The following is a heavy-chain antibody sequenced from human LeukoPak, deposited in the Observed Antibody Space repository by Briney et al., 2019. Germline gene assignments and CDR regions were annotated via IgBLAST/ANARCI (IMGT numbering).Heavy chain of an antibody. V-gene: IGHV4-34*01. J-gene: IGHJ4*02. Sequence: SKTLSLTCAVYGGSFSGYYWSWIRQPPGKGLEWIGEINHSGSTNYNPSLKSRVTISVDTSKNQFSLKLSSVTAADTAVYYCAFRRIRQHPFDYWGQGTLVTVSS. D-gene: IGHD2-21*01. CDR3: AFRRIRQHPFDY. CDR1: GGSFSGYY. CDR2: INHSGST.